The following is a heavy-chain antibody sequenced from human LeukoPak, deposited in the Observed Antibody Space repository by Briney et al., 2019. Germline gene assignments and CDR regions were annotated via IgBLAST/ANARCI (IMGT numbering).Heavy chain of an antibody. CDR2: TSGSGGST. D-gene: IGHD5-18*01. Sequence: PGGSLRLSCAASGFTFSSYALSWVRQAPGKGLEWVSGTSGSGGSTYYADSVKGRFTISRDNSKNTLYLQMNSLRAEDTAVYYCAKHGGYSYGGGYYFDYWGQGTLVTVSS. V-gene: IGHV3-23*01. CDR1: GFTFSSYA. J-gene: IGHJ4*02. CDR3: AKHGGYSYGGGYYFDY.